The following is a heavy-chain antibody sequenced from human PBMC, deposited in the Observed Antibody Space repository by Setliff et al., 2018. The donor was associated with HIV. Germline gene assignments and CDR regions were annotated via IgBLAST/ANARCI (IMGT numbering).Heavy chain of an antibody. V-gene: IGHV4-38-2*01. CDR1: GYSIRSGYY. D-gene: IGHD3-3*01. CDR2: IYESGSP. Sequence: SETLSLTCAVSGYSIRSGYYWGWIRQPPGKGLEWIGSIYESGSPYYNSSLKSRVTISVDTSKNQFSLNLSSVTAADTAVYYCARQTYKSGRYDSWGQGTLVTVSS. CDR3: ARQTYKSGRYDS. J-gene: IGHJ5*01.